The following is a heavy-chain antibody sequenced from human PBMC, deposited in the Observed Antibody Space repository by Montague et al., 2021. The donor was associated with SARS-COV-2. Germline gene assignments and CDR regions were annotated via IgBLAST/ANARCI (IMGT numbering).Heavy chain of an antibody. CDR3: AKSPRAYSYAFDY. CDR2: IYSGGSNT. CDR1: GFTFNTYA. J-gene: IGHJ4*02. Sequence: SLRLSCAASGFTFNTYAMSWARQAPGKGLEWVSVIYSGGSNTYYADSVKGRFTISRDNSKNTLYLQMNRLRAEDTAVYYCAKSPRAYSYAFDYWGQGTLVTVS. D-gene: IGHD5-18*01. V-gene: IGHV3-23*03.